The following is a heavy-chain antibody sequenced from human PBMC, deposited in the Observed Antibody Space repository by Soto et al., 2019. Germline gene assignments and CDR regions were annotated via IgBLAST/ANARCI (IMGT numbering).Heavy chain of an antibody. CDR1: GFTFSSYS. D-gene: IGHD2-8*01. Sequence: TGGSLRLSCAASGFTFSSYSMNWVRQAPGKGLEWVSSISSSSSYIYYADSVKGRFTISRDNAKNSLYLQMNSLRAEDTAVYYCARVYCTNGVCYKKNPVGYWGQGTLVTVSS. J-gene: IGHJ4*02. CDR3: ARVYCTNGVCYKKNPVGY. CDR2: ISSSSSYI. V-gene: IGHV3-21*01.